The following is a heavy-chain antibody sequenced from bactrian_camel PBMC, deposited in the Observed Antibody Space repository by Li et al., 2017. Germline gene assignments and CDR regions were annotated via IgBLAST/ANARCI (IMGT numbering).Heavy chain of an antibody. D-gene: IGHD1*01. Sequence: HVQLVESGGGSVQAGGSLTLSCVASGATSSYRCMGWFRQAPNKEREEVAHIDSVGNTHYADSLKGRFTISKDSAKNTVYLQMNSLKPEDTAMYYCAAAFLLPTRYARSWYMQSDYPYWGQGTQVTVS. CDR3: AAAFLLPTRYARSWYMQSDYPY. V-gene: IGHV3S53*01. J-gene: IGHJ4*01. CDR2: IDSVGNT. CDR1: GATSSYRC.